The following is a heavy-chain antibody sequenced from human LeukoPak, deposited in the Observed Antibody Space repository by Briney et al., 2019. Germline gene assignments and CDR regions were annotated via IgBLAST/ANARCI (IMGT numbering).Heavy chain of an antibody. J-gene: IGHJ6*03. CDR3: ARAWDTAMVKTVMNYYYMDV. D-gene: IGHD5-18*01. Sequence: ASVKVSCKASGYTFTSYYMHWVRQAPGQGLEWMGIINPSGGSTSYAQKFQGRVTMTRDTSTSTVYMELSSLRSEGTAVYYCARAWDTAMVKTVMNYYYMDVWGKGTTVTVSS. CDR1: GYTFTSYY. V-gene: IGHV1-46*01. CDR2: INPSGGST.